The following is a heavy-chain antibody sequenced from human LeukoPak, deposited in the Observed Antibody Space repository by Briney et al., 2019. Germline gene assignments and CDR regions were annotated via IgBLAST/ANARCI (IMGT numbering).Heavy chain of an antibody. V-gene: IGHV3-43*02. D-gene: IGHD5-18*01. CDR1: GFIFDDYA. CDR3: AKDMGYSSGFYYYYDLDA. J-gene: IGHJ6*02. Sequence: GGSLRLSCAASGFIFDDYAMHWVRQAPGKGLEWVSLVSGDGTSTYYADSVKGRFTISRDNTKNSLYLQMNSLRTEDTALYYCAKDMGYSSGFYYYYDLDAWGQGTTVTVSS. CDR2: VSGDGTST.